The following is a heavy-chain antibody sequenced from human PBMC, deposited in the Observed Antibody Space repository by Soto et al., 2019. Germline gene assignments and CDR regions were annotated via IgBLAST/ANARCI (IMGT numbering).Heavy chain of an antibody. CDR1: GFSLSTSGVA. V-gene: IGHV2-5*02. D-gene: IGHD3-16*02. CDR2: IYWDDGK. J-gene: IGHJ4*02. CDR3: IKRPGHRNYYFDY. Sequence: QITLKESGPMVVKPTQTLTLTCTFSGFSLSTSGVAVGWIRQPPGKALEWLALIYWDDGKRYSPSLKSRLIITKDTSKDQVVLTVNNMDPADTATYYCIKRPGHRNYYFDYWGQGIQVTVSS.